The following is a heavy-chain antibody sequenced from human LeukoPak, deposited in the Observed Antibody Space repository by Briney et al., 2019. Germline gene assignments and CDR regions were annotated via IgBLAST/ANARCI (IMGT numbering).Heavy chain of an antibody. V-gene: IGHV3-48*04. CDR1: GFTFTNYI. Sequence: GGSLRLSCAASGFTFTNYIMNWVRQAPGKGLEWVSYISSSGSTIYYADSVKGRFTISRDNAKNSLYLQMNSLRAEDTAVYYCARGDRTDRAFDIWGQGTMVTVSS. CDR3: ARGDRTDRAFDI. J-gene: IGHJ3*02. CDR2: ISSSGSTI.